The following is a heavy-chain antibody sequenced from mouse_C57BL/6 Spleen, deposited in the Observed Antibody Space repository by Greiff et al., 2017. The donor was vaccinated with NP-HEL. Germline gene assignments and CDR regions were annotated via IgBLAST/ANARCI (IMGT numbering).Heavy chain of an antibody. CDR2: ISSGSSTI. V-gene: IGHV5-17*01. CDR3: APYYYGSSYARDY. Sequence: EVKLVESGGGLVKPGGSLTLSCAASGFTFSDYGMHWVRQAPEKGLEWVAYISSGSSTIYYADTVKGRFTISRDNAKNTLFLQMTSLRSEDTAMYYCAPYYYGSSYARDYWGQGTSVTVSS. D-gene: IGHD1-1*01. CDR1: GFTFSDYG. J-gene: IGHJ4*01.